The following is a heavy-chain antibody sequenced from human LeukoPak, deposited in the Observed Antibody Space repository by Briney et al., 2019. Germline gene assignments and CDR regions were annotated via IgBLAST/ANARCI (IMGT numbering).Heavy chain of an antibody. CDR1: GGSFSGYY. D-gene: IGHD2-21*02. V-gene: IGHV4-34*01. CDR3: ARGLVTHVGLWNY. Sequence: PSETLSLTCAVYGGSFSGYYWSWIRQPPGKGLEWLWEINHSGITNYNPSLKSRATISLDMSKTKSSLKLSCVTAAATAVYYCARGLVTHVGLWNYWGQGSLVTVSS. CDR2: INHSGIT. J-gene: IGHJ4*02.